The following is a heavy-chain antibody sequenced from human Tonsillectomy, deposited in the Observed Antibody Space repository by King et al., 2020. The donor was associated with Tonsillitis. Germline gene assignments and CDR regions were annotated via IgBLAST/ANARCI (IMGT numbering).Heavy chain of an antibody. J-gene: IGHJ4*02. CDR3: VKGGYSSSWYRGDF. D-gene: IGHD6-13*01. Sequence: VQLVESGGGLVQPGGSLRLSCLASGFTFSTYAMHWVRQAPGKGLEYVSTISTDGGSTSYADSVKGRFTLSRDNSKNRLYLQMSSLRDEDMAVYYCVKGGYSSSWYRGDFWGQGTLVTVSS. V-gene: IGHV3-64D*06. CDR1: GFTFSTYA. CDR2: ISTDGGST.